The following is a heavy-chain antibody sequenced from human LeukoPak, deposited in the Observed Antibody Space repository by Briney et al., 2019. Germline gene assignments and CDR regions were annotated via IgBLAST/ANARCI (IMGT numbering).Heavy chain of an antibody. D-gene: IGHD3-22*01. CDR2: ISYDGNNK. Sequence: GGSLRLSCAASGFTFSSFGIHWVRQAPGKGLEWVTVISYDGNNKYYADSVKGRFTISRDNSKNTLYLQMNSLRAEDTAVYYCAKAFFDYYDSSGPVDYWGQGTLVTVSS. V-gene: IGHV3-30*18. CDR3: AKAFFDYYDSSGPVDY. CDR1: GFTFSSFG. J-gene: IGHJ4*02.